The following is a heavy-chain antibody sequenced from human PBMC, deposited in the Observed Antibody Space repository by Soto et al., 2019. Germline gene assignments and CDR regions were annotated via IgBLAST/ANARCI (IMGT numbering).Heavy chain of an antibody. J-gene: IGHJ5*02. CDR3: ARDPIIAMVRGVINWFDP. CDR1: GFTFSSYS. V-gene: IGHV3-21*01. D-gene: IGHD3-10*01. Sequence: GGSLRLSCAASGFTFSSYSMNWVRQAPGKGLEWVSSISRSSSYIYYADSVKGRFTISRDNAKNSLYLQMNSLRAEDTAVYYCARDPIIAMVRGVINWFDPWGQGTLVTVSS. CDR2: ISRSSSYI.